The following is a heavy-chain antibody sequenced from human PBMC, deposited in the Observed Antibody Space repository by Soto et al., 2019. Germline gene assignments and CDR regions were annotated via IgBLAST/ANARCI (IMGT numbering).Heavy chain of an antibody. CDR3: ARQITMVRGVGNYFDY. CDR1: GYSFTSYW. CDR2: IYPGDSDT. D-gene: IGHD3-10*01. Sequence: GESLKISCKGSGYSFTSYWIGWVRQMPGKGLEWMGIIYPGDSDTRYSPSFQGQVTISADKSISTAYLQWSSLKASDTAMYYCARQITMVRGVGNYFDYWGQGTLVTVSS. J-gene: IGHJ4*02. V-gene: IGHV5-51*01.